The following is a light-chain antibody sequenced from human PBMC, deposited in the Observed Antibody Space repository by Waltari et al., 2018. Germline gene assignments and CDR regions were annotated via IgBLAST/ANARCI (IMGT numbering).Light chain of an antibody. V-gene: IGKV3-15*01. J-gene: IGKJ5*01. Sequence: EIVMTQSPATLSVSPGERATLSCRASQRVSSNLAWYQQKPGQAPRLLIYGASTRATGIPARFSGSGSGTEFTLTISSMQSEDFAVYYCQQYNNWPLGITFGQGTRLEIK. CDR3: QQYNNWPLGIT. CDR1: QRVSSN. CDR2: GAS.